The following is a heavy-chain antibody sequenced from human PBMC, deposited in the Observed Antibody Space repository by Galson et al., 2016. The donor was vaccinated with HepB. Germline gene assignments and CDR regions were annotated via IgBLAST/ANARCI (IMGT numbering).Heavy chain of an antibody. V-gene: IGHV4-31*03. Sequence: TLSLTCTVSGGSISSGYYYWSWIRQLPGKGLEWIGYISYSGSTDYNPSLQSRVTISADTSKNQFSLQLTSVTAADTAIYYCARDQCTGGVCYSSPWYYGMDVWGQGTTVTVSS. J-gene: IGHJ6*02. CDR3: ARDQCTGGVCYSSPWYYGMDV. D-gene: IGHD2-8*02. CDR2: ISYSGST. CDR1: GGSISSGYYY.